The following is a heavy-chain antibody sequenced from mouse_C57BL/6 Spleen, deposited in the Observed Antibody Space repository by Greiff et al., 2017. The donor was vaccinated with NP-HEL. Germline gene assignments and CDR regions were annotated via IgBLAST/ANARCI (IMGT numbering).Heavy chain of an antibody. Sequence: VKLQESGPELVKPGASVKLSCKASGYTFTSYDINWVKQRPGQGLEWIGWIYPRDGSTKYNEKFKGKATLTVDTSSSTAYIELHSLTSEDSAVYFCARGGIYYGNYGNYFDYWGQGTTLTVSS. CDR2: IYPRDGST. CDR3: ARGGIYYGNYGNYFDY. D-gene: IGHD2-1*01. CDR1: GYTFTSYD. V-gene: IGHV1-85*01. J-gene: IGHJ2*01.